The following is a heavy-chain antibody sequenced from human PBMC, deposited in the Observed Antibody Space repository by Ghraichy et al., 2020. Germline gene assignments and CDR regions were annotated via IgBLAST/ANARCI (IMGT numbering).Heavy chain of an antibody. CDR3: ARRRMDGNYFFSVYYYYYGMDV. CDR1: GYTFTSYG. Sequence: ASVKVSCKASGYTFTSYGISWVRQAPGQGLEWMGWISAYNGNTNYAQKLQGRVTMTTDTSTSTAYMELRSLRSDDTAVYYCARRRMDGNYFFSVYYYYYGMDVWGQGTTVTVSS. CDR2: ISAYNGNT. D-gene: IGHD1-7*01. J-gene: IGHJ6*02. V-gene: IGHV1-18*04.